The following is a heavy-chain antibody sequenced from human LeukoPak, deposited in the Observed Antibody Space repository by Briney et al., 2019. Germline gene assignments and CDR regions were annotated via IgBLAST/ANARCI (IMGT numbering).Heavy chain of an antibody. CDR1: GFTVSNAW. V-gene: IGHV3-15*01. CDR2: IKSRTDGGTI. D-gene: IGHD3-16*02. CDR3: HRSYPYDY. J-gene: IGHJ4*02. Sequence: GGSLRLSCAASGFTVSNAWTTWVRQAPGKWLEWVGRIKSRTDGGTIDYAAPVKGRFTISRDDSKNTLYLQMNSLDTDDTAVYFCHRSYPYDYWGQGTLVTVSS.